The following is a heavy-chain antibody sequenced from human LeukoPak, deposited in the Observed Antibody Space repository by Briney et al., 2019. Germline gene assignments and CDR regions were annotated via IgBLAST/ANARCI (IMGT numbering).Heavy chain of an antibody. CDR2: ISSSSSYI. J-gene: IGHJ6*03. D-gene: IGHD6-6*01. CDR3: AKSAARLFSDYYYYMDV. Sequence: GGSLRLSCAASGFTFSSYSMNWVRRAPGKGLEWVSSISSSSSYIYYADSVKGRFTISRDNAKNSLYLQMNSLRSDDTALYYCAKSAARLFSDYYYYMDVWGKGTTVTVSS. V-gene: IGHV3-21*04. CDR1: GFTFSSYS.